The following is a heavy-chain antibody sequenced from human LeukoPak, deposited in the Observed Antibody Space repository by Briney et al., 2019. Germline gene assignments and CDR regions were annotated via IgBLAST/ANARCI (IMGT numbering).Heavy chain of an antibody. CDR1: GGSVSSSSYY. CDR2: VYYDGGT. J-gene: IGHJ5*02. D-gene: IGHD2-2*01. V-gene: IGHV4-39*07. CDR3: ARPLGYCSTNSCPQPWFDP. Sequence: PSETLSLTCTVSGGSVSSSSYYWAWIRQPPGKGLEWIGSVYYDGGTSYSPSLKSRVTISVETSKNQFSLKLTSVTAADTAVYYCARPLGYCSTNSCPQPWFDPWGQGTLVTVSS.